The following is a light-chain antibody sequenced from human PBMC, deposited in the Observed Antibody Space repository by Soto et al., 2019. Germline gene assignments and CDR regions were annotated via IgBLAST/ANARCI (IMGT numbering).Light chain of an antibody. Sequence: ETVLTQSPGTVSLSPGESATLSCRASQSVAKSYLAWFQHKPGQAPRLLIHDASSRATGIPDRFSGSGSGTDFTLTVSRLEPEDFAVYYCHQYADSPLTFGGGTKVEFK. CDR2: DAS. CDR1: QSVAKSY. CDR3: HQYADSPLT. J-gene: IGKJ4*01. V-gene: IGKV3-20*01.